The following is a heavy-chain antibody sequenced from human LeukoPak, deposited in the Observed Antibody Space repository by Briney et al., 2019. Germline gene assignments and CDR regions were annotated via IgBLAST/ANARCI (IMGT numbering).Heavy chain of an antibody. D-gene: IGHD3-9*01. CDR3: VRDQDWAFDY. Sequence: PGGSLRLSCAASGFIFSSYGMHWVRQAPGKGLEWVAAISYDGSNKYYADSVKGRFTISRDNAKNSLYLQMNSLRDEDTAVYYCVRDQDWAFDYWGQGALVTVSS. J-gene: IGHJ4*02. V-gene: IGHV3-30*03. CDR2: ISYDGSNK. CDR1: GFIFSSYG.